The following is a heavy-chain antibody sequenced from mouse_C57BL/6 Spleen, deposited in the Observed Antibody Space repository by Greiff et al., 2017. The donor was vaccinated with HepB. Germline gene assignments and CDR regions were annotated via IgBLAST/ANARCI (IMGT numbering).Heavy chain of an antibody. J-gene: IGHJ2*01. V-gene: IGHV1-55*01. D-gene: IGHD1-1*01. CDR3: ARTTTVVGGYFDY. Sequence: VQLQQSGAELVKPGASVKMSCKASGYTFTSYWITWVKQRPGQGLEWIGDIYPGSGSTNYNEKFKSKATLTVDTSSSTAYMQLSSLTSEDSAVYYCARTTTVVGGYFDYWGQGTTLTVSS. CDR2: IYPGSGST. CDR1: GYTFTSYW.